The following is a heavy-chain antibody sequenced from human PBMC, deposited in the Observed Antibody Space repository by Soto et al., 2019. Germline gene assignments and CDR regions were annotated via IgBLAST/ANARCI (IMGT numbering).Heavy chain of an antibody. CDR1: GASVSSNSAA. CDR2: TYYRSKWYN. CDR3: ARDLLEEPTLTFYGMDV. Sequence: PAQTFSLTCAISGASVSSNSAAWNWIRQSPSRGLEWLGRTYYRSKWYNDYAVSVKSRITINPDTSKNQFSLQLNSVTPEDTAVYYCARDLLEEPTLTFYGMDVWGDGNTVTVSS. V-gene: IGHV6-1*01. D-gene: IGHD1-1*01. J-gene: IGHJ6*01.